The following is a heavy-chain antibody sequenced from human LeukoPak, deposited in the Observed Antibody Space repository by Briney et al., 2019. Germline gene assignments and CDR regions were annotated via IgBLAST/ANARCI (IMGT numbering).Heavy chain of an antibody. CDR2: ISVYNDNT. CDR1: GYTFTSYD. D-gene: IGHD3-10*01. V-gene: IGHV1-18*01. Sequence: ASVKVSCKASGYTFTSYDINWVRQATGQGLEWMGWISVYNDNTDYAQKLQGRVTMTTDTSTSTAYMELRSLRSDDTAVYYCARAYYYGSGSYYLNYYYGMDVWGQGTTVTVSS. CDR3: ARAYYYGSGSYYLNYYYGMDV. J-gene: IGHJ6*02.